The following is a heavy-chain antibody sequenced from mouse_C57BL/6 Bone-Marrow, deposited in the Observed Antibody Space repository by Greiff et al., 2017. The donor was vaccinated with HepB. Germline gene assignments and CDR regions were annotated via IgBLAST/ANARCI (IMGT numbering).Heavy chain of an antibody. CDR1: GYTFTSYG. V-gene: IGHV1-81*01. D-gene: IGHD1-1*01. J-gene: IGHJ2*01. Sequence: VKLVESGAELARPGASVKLSCKASGYTFTSYGISWVKQRTGQGLEWIGEIYPRSGNTYYNEKFKGKATLTADKSSSTAYMELRSLTSEDSAVYFCANYYGSQGYWGQGTTLTVSS. CDR3: ANYYGSQGY. CDR2: IYPRSGNT.